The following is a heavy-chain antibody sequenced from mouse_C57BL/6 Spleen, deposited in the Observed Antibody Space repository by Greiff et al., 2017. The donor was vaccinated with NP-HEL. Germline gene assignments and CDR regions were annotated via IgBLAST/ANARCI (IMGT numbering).Heavy chain of an antibody. CDR3: ARVIYPTAMDY. CDR1: GYAFSSSW. CDR2: IYPGDGDT. V-gene: IGHV1-82*01. J-gene: IGHJ4*01. D-gene: IGHD2-1*01. Sequence: QVQLQQSGPELVKPGASVKISCKASGYAFSSSWMNWVKQRPGKGLEWIGRIYPGDGDTNYNGKFKGKATLTADKSSSTAYMQLSSLTSEDSAVYFCARVIYPTAMDYWGQGTSVTVSS.